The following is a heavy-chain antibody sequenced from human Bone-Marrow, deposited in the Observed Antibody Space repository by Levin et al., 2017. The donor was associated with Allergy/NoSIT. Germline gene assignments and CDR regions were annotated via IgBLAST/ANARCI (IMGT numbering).Heavy chain of an antibody. Sequence: PGGSLRLSCDASGFTFSSHAMHWVRQSPVKGLEWVAVVSYDDGRTTYYADAVRGRFTISRDNSKNTLYLQMDSLRTEDTAVYYCARASPAGPVSHYLDYCGQGSLVTVSS. V-gene: IGHV3-30*04. CDR2: VSYDDGRTT. CDR1: GFTFSSHA. J-gene: IGHJ4*02. CDR3: ARASPAGPVSHYLDY.